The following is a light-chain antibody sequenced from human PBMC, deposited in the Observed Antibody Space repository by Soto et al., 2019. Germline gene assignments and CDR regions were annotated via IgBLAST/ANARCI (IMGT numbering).Light chain of an antibody. CDR2: DVN. J-gene: IGLJ1*01. Sequence: QSALTQPASVSGSPGQSITISCTGTSSDVGNYNYVSWYQQHPGKAPKLMIYDVNSRPSGVSNRFSGSKSGNTASLTISGLQAEDEADYYCSSYTSSTTQVFGTGTKLNVL. CDR3: SSYTSSTTQV. CDR1: SSDVGNYNY. V-gene: IGLV2-14*01.